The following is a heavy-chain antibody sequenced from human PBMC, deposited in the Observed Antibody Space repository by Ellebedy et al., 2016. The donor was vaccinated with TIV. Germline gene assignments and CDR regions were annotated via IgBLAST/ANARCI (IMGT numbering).Heavy chain of an antibody. CDR3: VPSPDAYFDY. CDR2: ISADGGTT. CDR1: GFTFSSYP. J-gene: IGHJ4*02. V-gene: IGHV3-64D*08. D-gene: IGHD2-8*01. Sequence: PGGSLRLSCSGSGFTFSSYPMHWVRQAPGRGLEFVSAISADGGTTYYPDSVKGRFTVSRDNSRSTLYLQMSSLRAEDTAVYYCVPSPDAYFDYWGQGSQVTVSS.